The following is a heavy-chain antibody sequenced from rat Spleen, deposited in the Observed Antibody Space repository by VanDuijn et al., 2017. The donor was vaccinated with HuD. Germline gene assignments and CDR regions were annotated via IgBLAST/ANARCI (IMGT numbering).Heavy chain of an antibody. CDR1: GLSFSNYD. V-gene: IGHV5-25*01. Sequence: EVQLVESGGGLVQPGRSMKLSCAASGLSFSNYDMAWVRQVPTKGLEWVASITNTGSSVYYPDSVKGRFTISRDNAKSTLYLQMDSLRSEDTATYYCARHRNYGGIPFDSWGQGVMVTVSS. CDR2: ITNTGSSV. J-gene: IGHJ2*01. CDR3: ARHRNYGGIPFDS. D-gene: IGHD1-11*01.